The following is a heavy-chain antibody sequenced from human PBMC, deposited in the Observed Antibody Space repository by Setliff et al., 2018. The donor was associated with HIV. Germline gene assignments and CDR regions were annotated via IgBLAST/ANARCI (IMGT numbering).Heavy chain of an antibody. J-gene: IGHJ5*02. CDR1: GLTVSSNY. CDR2: IYSGGNT. Sequence: PGGSLRLSCAASGLTVSSNYMIWVRQAPGKGLEWVSVIYSGGNTYYADSVKGRFTISRDNSKNTLYLQMGSLRAEDMAVYYCARDALIVVVPAAIGFDPWGQGTLVTVSS. D-gene: IGHD2-2*02. V-gene: IGHV3-66*01. CDR3: ARDALIVVVPAAIGFDP.